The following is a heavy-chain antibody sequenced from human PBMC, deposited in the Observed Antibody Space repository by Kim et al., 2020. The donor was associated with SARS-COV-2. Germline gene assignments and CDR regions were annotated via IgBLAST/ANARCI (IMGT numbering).Heavy chain of an antibody. CDR1: GFTFSSYS. D-gene: IGHD2-2*01. CDR3: ARVCSTSWATELGCY. Sequence: GGSLRLSCAASGFTFSSYSMNWVRQAPGKGLEWVSYISSSSTIYYADSVKGRFTISRDNAKNSLYLQMNSLRAEDTAEKYCARVCSTSWATELGCYWGQGTLVTVSS. J-gene: IGHJ4*02. V-gene: IGHV3-48*04. CDR2: ISSSSTI.